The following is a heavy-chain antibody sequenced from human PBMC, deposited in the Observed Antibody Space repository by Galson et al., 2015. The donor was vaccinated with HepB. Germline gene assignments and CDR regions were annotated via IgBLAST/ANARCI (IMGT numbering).Heavy chain of an antibody. J-gene: IGHJ4*02. CDR3: ASRQYYYGSGTYYNVSDY. V-gene: IGHV5-10-1*01. CDR2: IDPSDSYT. CDR1: GYTFTTIW. D-gene: IGHD3-10*01. Sequence: QSGAEVKKPGESLRISCKGSGYTFTTIWISWVRQMPGKGLEWMGRIDPSDSYTDYSPSFQGHVTISADKSIPTAYLQWSSLKASDTAMYYCASRQYYYGSGTYYNVSDYWGQGTLVTVSS.